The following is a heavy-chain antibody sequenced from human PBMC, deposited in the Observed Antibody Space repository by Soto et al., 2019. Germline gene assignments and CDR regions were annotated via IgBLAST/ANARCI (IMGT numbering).Heavy chain of an antibody. CDR3: ARENSYPYFDY. Sequence: PWGSLRLSCTASGFTVSSNYMSWVRQAPGKGLQWVSVIYSSVGTYYADSVKGRFTISRDNSKNTLYLQMNSLRVEDTAVYYCARENSYPYFDYWGQGTQVTVSS. D-gene: IGHD5-18*01. CDR1: GFTVSSNY. V-gene: IGHV3-53*01. CDR2: IYSSVGT. J-gene: IGHJ4*02.